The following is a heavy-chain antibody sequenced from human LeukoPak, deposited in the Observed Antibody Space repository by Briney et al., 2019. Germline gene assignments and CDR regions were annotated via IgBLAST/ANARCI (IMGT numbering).Heavy chain of an antibody. V-gene: IGHV4-34*01. J-gene: IGHJ4*02. CDR3: ARGRPGGSRSFDY. CDR2: INHSGSN. CDR1: GGSFSGYY. Sequence: SETLSLTCAVYGGSFSGYYWSWIRQPPGKGLEWIGEINHSGSNNYNPSLKSRVTISVDTSKNQFSLKLSSVPAADTAVYYCARGRPGGSRSFDYWGQGTLVTVSS. D-gene: IGHD6-13*01.